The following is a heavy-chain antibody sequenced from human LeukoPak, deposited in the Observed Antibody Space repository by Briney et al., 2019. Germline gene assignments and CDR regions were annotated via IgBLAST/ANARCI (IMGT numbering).Heavy chain of an antibody. CDR3: ARRLTQYDCFDP. D-gene: IGHD2-2*01. Sequence: SQTLSLTCDISGDSVSSNSVTWNWIRQSPSRGLEWLGRTYYRSTWYNDYAVSVRGRITVNPDTSKNQCSLHLNSVTPEDTAVYYCARRLTQYDCFDPWGQGILVTVSS. CDR2: TYYRSTWYN. V-gene: IGHV6-1*01. CDR1: GDSVSSNSVT. J-gene: IGHJ5*02.